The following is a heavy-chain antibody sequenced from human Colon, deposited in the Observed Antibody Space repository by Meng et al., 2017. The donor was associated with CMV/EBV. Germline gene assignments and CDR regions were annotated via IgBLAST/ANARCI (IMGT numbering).Heavy chain of an antibody. D-gene: IGHD2-15*01. CDR1: GFTFSSYW. V-gene: IGHV3-7*01. CDR2: IKQDGSEK. CDR3: AREMGHKKRIFDY. Sequence: GGSLRLSCAASGFTFSSYWMSWVRQAPGKGLEWVANIKQDGSEKYYVDSVKGRFTISRDNAKNSLYLQMNSLRAEVTAVYYCAREMGHKKRIFDYWGQGTLVTVSS. J-gene: IGHJ4*02.